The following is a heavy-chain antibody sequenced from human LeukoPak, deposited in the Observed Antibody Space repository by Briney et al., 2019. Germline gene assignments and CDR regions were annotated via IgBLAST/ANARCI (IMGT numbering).Heavy chain of an antibody. D-gene: IGHD2-2*01. CDR1: GGSISSGSYY. V-gene: IGHV4-61*02. CDR2: IYTSGST. CDR3: ARGPLVVPAARGRNWFDP. J-gene: IGHJ5*02. Sequence: SETLSLTCTVSGGSISSGSYYWSWIRQPAGKGLEWIGRIYTSGSTNYNPSLKSRVTISVDTSKNQFSLKLSSVTAADTAVYYCARGPLVVPAARGRNWFDPWGQGTLVTVSS.